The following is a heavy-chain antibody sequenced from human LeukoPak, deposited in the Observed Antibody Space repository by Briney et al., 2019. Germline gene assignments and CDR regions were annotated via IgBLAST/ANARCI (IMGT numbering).Heavy chain of an antibody. V-gene: IGHV6-1*01. J-gene: IGHJ4*02. CDR3: ARATGNSYDY. CDR2: TYYRSKWSN. CDR1: GDSVSSNLVT. Sequence: SQTLSLTCAISGDSVSSNLVTWNWIRQSPSRGLEWLGRTYYRSKWSNDYVISLEGRITINPDTSKNQFSLQVSSVTPEDTAVYYCARATGNSYDYWGQGTLVTVSS. D-gene: IGHD1-26*01.